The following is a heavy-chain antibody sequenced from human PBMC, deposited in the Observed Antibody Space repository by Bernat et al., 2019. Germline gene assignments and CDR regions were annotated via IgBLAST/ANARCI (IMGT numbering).Heavy chain of an antibody. J-gene: IGHJ4*02. D-gene: IGHD2-2*01. CDR3: ARVRSTRRNFDY. Sequence: EVQLVESGGGLVQPGGSLRLSCAASGFTFRGYWMTWVRQAPGKGLEWVANIKQDGSEKYYMDSVKGRFTISRDNAKNSLDLQMISLRAEDTAVYYCARVRSTRRNFDYWGQGTLVTVSS. V-gene: IGHV3-7*03. CDR1: GFTFRGYW. CDR2: IKQDGSEK.